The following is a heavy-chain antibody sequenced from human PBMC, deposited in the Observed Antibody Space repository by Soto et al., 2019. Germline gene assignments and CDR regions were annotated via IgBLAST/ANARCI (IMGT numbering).Heavy chain of an antibody. J-gene: IGHJ6*02. CDR1: GFTFSSYW. CDR3: ATIAASGRGWDV. Sequence: EVQLVESGGGLVQPGGSLRLSCVDSGFTFSSYWMSWVRQAPVKGLEWVGNIKQDGSEENYVDSVKGRFTISRDNAKNTMSLQMNLPRGEDTAVYYCATIAASGRGWDVWGQGTTVGVSS. CDR2: IKQDGSEE. V-gene: IGHV3-7*01. D-gene: IGHD6-25*01.